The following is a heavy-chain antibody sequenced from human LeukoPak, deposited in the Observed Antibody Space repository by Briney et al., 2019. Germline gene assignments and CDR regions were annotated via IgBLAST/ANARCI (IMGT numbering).Heavy chain of an antibody. J-gene: IGHJ4*02. CDR1: GFHFNTYS. V-gene: IGHV3-23*01. CDR3: AKLFESGTYNNFFHY. D-gene: IGHD3-10*01. Sequence: GGSLRLSCTTSGFHFNTYSMSWVRQAPGKGLEWVSAITATSSSTHDADSVQGRFTISRDNSKNTLYLQMNSLRPEDTAIYYCAKLFESGTYNNFFHYWGQGTLVTVFS. CDR2: ITATSSST.